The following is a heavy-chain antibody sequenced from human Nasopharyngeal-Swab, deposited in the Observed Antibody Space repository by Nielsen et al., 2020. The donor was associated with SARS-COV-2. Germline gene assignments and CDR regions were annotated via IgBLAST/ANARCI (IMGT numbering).Heavy chain of an antibody. CDR2: IKQDGSEK. Sequence: GESLKISCAASGFTFSSYWMSWVRQAPGKGLEWVANIKQDGSEKYYVDSVKGRFTISRDNAKNSLYLQMNSLRAEDTAVYYCARGQVVPAAIRYNWFDPRGQGTLVTVSS. J-gene: IGHJ5*02. CDR3: ARGQVVPAAIRYNWFDP. D-gene: IGHD2-2*01. CDR1: GFTFSSYW. V-gene: IGHV3-7*01.